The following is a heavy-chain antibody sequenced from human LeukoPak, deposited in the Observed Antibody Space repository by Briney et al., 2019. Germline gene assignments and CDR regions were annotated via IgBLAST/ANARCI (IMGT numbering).Heavy chain of an antibody. CDR3: ARSYYDNSGYYFDY. CDR1: GFTVSSNY. J-gene: IGHJ4*02. D-gene: IGHD3-22*01. V-gene: IGHV3-53*01. CDR2: IYSGGST. Sequence: GGSLRLSCAASGFTVSSNYMSWVRQAPGKGLEWVPVIYSGGSTYYADSVKGRFTISRDNSKNTLYLQMNSLRAEDTAIYYCARSYYDNSGYYFDYWGQGTLVTVSS.